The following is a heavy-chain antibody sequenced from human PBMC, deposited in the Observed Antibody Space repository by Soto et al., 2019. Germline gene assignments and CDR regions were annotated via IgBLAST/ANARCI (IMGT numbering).Heavy chain of an antibody. CDR1: GGTFSSYT. Sequence: QVQLVQSGAEVKKPGSSVKVSCKASGGTFSSYTISWVRQAPGQGLEWMGRIIPILGIANYAQKFQGRVTITADKSTSTAYMELSSLRSEDTAVYYCAWEYYYDSSGYYYALDRHGWGQGTLVTVSS. D-gene: IGHD3-22*01. CDR2: IIPILGIA. V-gene: IGHV1-69*02. CDR3: AWEYYYDSSGYYYALDRHG. J-gene: IGHJ4*02.